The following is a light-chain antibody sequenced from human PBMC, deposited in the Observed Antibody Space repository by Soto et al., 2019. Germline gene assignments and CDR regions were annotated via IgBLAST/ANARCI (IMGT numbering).Light chain of an antibody. V-gene: IGKV1-39*01. J-gene: IGKJ1*01. Sequence: DIQMTQSPSSLSASVGDRVTITCRASQNIRSYLNRYQQKPGKDPQLLIYATSSLQTGVPSRFSASGSGTDFSLVISDLQPEDSATYYCQQGYSSRWTSGRGTKVEV. CDR2: ATS. CDR3: QQGYSSRWT. CDR1: QNIRSY.